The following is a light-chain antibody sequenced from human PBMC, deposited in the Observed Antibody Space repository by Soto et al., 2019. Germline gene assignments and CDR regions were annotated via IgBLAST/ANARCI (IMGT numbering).Light chain of an antibody. CDR1: SSDVGSYNL. Sequence: QSALTQPASVSGSPGQSITISCTGTSSDVGSYNLVSWYQQHPGKAPKLMIYEGSKRPSGVSNRFSGSKSGNTASLTISGLETEGVPEYFCCSLAGSSTVVCRGGTKLTVL. J-gene: IGLJ2*01. V-gene: IGLV2-23*01. CDR2: EGS. CDR3: CSLAGSSTVV.